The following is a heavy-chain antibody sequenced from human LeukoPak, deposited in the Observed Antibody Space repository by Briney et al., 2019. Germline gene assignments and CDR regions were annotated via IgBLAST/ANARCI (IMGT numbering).Heavy chain of an antibody. CDR2: ISGSGGST. Sequence: PGGSLRLSCAASGFTFSSYGMSWVRQAPGKGLEWVSAISGSGGSTYYADSVKGRFTISRDNSKNTLYLQMNSLRAEDTAVYYCARDRYYYDSSGGEGYYFDYWGQGTLVTVSS. J-gene: IGHJ4*02. CDR1: GFTFSSYG. V-gene: IGHV3-23*01. CDR3: ARDRYYYDSSGGEGYYFDY. D-gene: IGHD3-22*01.